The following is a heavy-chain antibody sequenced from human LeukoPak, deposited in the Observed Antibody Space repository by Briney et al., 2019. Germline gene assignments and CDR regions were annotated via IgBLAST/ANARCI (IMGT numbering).Heavy chain of an antibody. V-gene: IGHV3-7*01. CDR3: ARGPSGYHNT. CDR1: GFTFSSYG. Sequence: GGSLRLSCAASGFTFSSYGMHWVRQAPGKGLEWVANIKQDGSEKYYVDSVKGRFTISRDNSKNTLYLQMNSLRAEDTAVYYCARGPSGYHNTGGQGTLVTVSS. D-gene: IGHD5-12*01. J-gene: IGHJ4*02. CDR2: IKQDGSEK.